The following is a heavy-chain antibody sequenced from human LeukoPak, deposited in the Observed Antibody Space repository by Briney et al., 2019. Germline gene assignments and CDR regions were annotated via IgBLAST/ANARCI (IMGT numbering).Heavy chain of an antibody. J-gene: IGHJ3*02. CDR2: ISSSGSTI. V-gene: IGHV3-48*03. CDR3: ARIYSDAFDI. D-gene: IGHD6-13*01. CDR1: GFTLRSYE. Sequence: GGSLRLSCGASGFTLRSYEMNWVRKAPGKGREWVSYISSSGSTIYYADSVRCRFTISRDNAKNSLYLQMNSLRAEDTAVYYCARIYSDAFDICGQGTMVTVSS.